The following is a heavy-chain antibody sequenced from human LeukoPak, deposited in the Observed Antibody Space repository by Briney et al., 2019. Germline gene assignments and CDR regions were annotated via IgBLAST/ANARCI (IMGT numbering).Heavy chain of an antibody. Sequence: PSETLSLTCTVSGGSISSYYWSWIRQPPGKGLEWIGEIYHSGSTNYNPSLKSRVTISVDKSKNQFSLKLSSVTAADTAVYYCARDLVVVPAAPAAWFDPWGQGTLVTVSS. CDR3: ARDLVVVPAAPAAWFDP. CDR1: GGSISSYY. V-gene: IGHV4-59*12. CDR2: IYHSGST. J-gene: IGHJ5*02. D-gene: IGHD2-2*01.